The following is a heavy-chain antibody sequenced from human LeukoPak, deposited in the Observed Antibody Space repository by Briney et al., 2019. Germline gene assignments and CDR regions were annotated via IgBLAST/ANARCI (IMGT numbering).Heavy chain of an antibody. CDR3: ARGVAGTGFDY. Sequence: SQTLSLTCGISGDSISSTGAGWNWIRQSPSRGLEWLGRTYYRSKWYYDYAVSVNGRLTINPDTSKNQLSLQLNSVTPEDTAVYYCARGVAGTGFDYWGQGSLVTVSS. V-gene: IGHV6-1*01. CDR2: TYYRSKWYY. CDR1: GDSISSTGAG. D-gene: IGHD6-19*01. J-gene: IGHJ4*02.